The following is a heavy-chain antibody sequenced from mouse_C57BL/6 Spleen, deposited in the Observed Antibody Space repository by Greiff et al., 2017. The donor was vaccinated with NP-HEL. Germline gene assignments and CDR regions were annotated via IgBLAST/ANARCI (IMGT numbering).Heavy chain of an antibody. V-gene: IGHV5-9*01. Sequence: EVMLVESGGGLVKPGGSLKLSCAASGFTFSSYTMSWVRQTPEKRLEWVATISGGGGNTYYPDSVKGRFTISRDNAKNTLYLQMSSLRSEDTALYYCARHHPHWVRDAMDYWGQGTSVTVSS. J-gene: IGHJ4*01. CDR3: ARHHPHWVRDAMDY. CDR1: GFTFSSYT. D-gene: IGHD4-1*01. CDR2: ISGGGGNT.